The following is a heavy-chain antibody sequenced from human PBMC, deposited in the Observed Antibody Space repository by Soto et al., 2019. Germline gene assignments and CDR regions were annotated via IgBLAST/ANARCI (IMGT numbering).Heavy chain of an antibody. D-gene: IGHD2-2*01. V-gene: IGHV3-48*02. CDR2: IHNSSSTI. J-gene: IGHJ4*02. CDR3: ARGVQIIVLRPAAIDY. CDR1: GFTFSSYS. Sequence: EVQLVESGGGLVQPGESLRLSCAASGFTFSSYSMNWVRQAPGKGLEWVSYIHNSSSTIYYADSVRGRFTISRDNAKNSLYLQVNSLRDEDTAVYYCARGVQIIVLRPAAIDYWGQGTLVTVSS.